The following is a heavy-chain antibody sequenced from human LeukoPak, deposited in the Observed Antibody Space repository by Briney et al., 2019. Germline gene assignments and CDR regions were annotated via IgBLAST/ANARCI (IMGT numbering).Heavy chain of an antibody. V-gene: IGHV4-34*01. Sequence: SETLSLTCAVYGGSFSGYYWSWIRQPPGKGLEWIGEINHSGSTNYNPSLKSRVTISVDTSKNQFSLKLSSVTAADTAVYYCAREPYGSGSYTPWYYYYYMDVWGKGTTVTVSS. D-gene: IGHD3-10*01. CDR3: AREPYGSGSYTPWYYYYYMDV. J-gene: IGHJ6*03. CDR1: GGSFSGYY. CDR2: INHSGST.